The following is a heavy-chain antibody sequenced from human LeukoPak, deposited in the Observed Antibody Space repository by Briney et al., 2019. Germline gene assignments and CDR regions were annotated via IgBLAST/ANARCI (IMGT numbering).Heavy chain of an antibody. CDR3: AKDSEIAAGGSYWYFDL. CDR2: ISYDGSNK. CDR1: GFTFRSYD. D-gene: IGHD6-13*01. Sequence: GGSLRLSCAASGFTFRSYDMHWVRQAPGKGLQWVAVISYDGSNKYHTDSVKGRFTISRDNSKNTLYLQMNSLRAEDTAVYYCAKDSEIAAGGSYWYFDLWGRGTLVTVSS. J-gene: IGHJ2*01. V-gene: IGHV3-30*18.